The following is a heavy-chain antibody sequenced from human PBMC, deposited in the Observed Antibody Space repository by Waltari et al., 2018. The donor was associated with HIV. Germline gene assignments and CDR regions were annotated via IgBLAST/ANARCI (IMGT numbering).Heavy chain of an antibody. V-gene: IGHV1-69*01. Sequence: QVQLVPSGAEVKKPGSSGKVSCKASGGSFSSYGISWARQAPGQGLEWMGEFSHVVGTPNYAQKFQGRVTITADESRSTVYMELSSLRSEDTAVYYCARDNGSGYAEMFDPWGQGTLVTFSS. J-gene: IGHJ5*02. CDR2: FSHVVGTP. CDR1: GGSFSSYG. CDR3: ARDNGSGYAEMFDP. D-gene: IGHD3-10*01.